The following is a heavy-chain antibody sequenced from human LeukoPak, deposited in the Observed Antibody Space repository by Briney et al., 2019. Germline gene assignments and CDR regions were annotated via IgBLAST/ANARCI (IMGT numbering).Heavy chain of an antibody. Sequence: ASVKVSCKVSGYTLTALSMHWVRQAPGKGLEWMGGFDPEDGETIYAQKFQGRVTMTEDTSTDTAYMELSSLRSEDTAVYYCATSGGPNWNRRQGNYFDYCGQGTLVTVSS. CDR2: FDPEDGET. D-gene: IGHD1-1*01. V-gene: IGHV1-24*01. CDR3: ATSGGPNWNRRQGNYFDY. CDR1: GYTLTALS. J-gene: IGHJ4*02.